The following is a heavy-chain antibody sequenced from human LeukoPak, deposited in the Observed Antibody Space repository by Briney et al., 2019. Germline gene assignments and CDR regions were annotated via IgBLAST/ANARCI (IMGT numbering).Heavy chain of an antibody. J-gene: IGHJ4*02. D-gene: IGHD7-27*01. CDR1: GGSISGYY. Sequence: SETLSLTCTVSGGSISGYYWSWIRQPPGKGLEWIGYIFSSGSTNYNPSLKSRVTISEDTSVNQSSLKLSSVTAADTAVYYCARVSASWGFEYWGQGALVTVSS. CDR2: IFSSGST. CDR3: ARVSASWGFEY. V-gene: IGHV4-59*08.